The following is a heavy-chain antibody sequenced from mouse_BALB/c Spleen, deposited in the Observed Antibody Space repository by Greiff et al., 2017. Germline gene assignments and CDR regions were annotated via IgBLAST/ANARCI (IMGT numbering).Heavy chain of an antibody. V-gene: IGHV3-2*02. CDR3: ARGGYDGYYAWFAY. CDR1: GYSITSDYA. J-gene: IGHJ3*01. CDR2: ISYSGST. D-gene: IGHD2-3*01. Sequence: VQLKESGPGLVKPSQSLSLTCTVTGYSITSDYAWNWIRQFPGNKLEWMGYISYSGSTSYNPSLKSRISITRDTSKNQFFLQLNSVTTEDTATYYCARGGYDGYYAWFAYWGQGTLVTVSA.